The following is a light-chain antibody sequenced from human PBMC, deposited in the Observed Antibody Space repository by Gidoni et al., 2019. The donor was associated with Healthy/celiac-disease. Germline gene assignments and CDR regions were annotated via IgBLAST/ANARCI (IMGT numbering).Light chain of an antibody. V-gene: IGKV1-39*01. CDR1: QSIGKF. J-gene: IGKJ4*01. Sequence: DIQMTQSPSSLSASVGDRVTIACRASQSIGKFLNWYQHRPGNAPKLLVYGSSILHSGVPSRFSGSGSGTDFSLNISSLEPEDFATYYYQETYSTPLTFXGXTKVEIK. CDR2: GSS. CDR3: QETYSTPLT.